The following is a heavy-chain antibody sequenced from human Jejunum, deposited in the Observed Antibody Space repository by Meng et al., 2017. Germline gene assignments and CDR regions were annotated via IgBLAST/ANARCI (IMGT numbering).Heavy chain of an antibody. J-gene: IGHJ4*02. CDR2: IRPDGSQT. V-gene: IGHV3-7*01. D-gene: IGHD1/OR15-1a*01. CDR3: ARDHLRNTIDY. CDR1: GFTFSDYW. Sequence: GESLKISCAASGFTFSDYWMNWVRQVPGKGLEWVANIRPDGSQTYYLDSVKGRFTISRDNAKNSLYLQINSLRADDSAIYYCARDHLRNTIDYWGQGTLVTVSS.